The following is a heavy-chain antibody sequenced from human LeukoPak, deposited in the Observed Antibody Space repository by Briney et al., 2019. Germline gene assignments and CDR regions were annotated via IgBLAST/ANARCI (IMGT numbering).Heavy chain of an antibody. CDR1: GGTFSSYA. CDR3: ARENCSGASCYNHFDY. Sequence: GASVKVSCKASGGTFSSYAISWVRQARGQGLEWMGGIIPIFGTANYAQKFQGRVTITADESTSTACMELSSLRSEDTAVYYCARENCSGASCYNHFDYWGQGTLVTVSS. D-gene: IGHD2-15*01. CDR2: IIPIFGTA. V-gene: IGHV1-69*13. J-gene: IGHJ4*02.